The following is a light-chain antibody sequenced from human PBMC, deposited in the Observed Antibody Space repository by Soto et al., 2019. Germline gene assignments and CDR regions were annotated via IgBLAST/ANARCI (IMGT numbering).Light chain of an antibody. CDR2: EVS. CDR1: SSDVGSYNY. Sequence: QSALTQPASVSGSPGQSITISCTGTSSDVGSYNYVSWYQQHPGKAPKVMIYEVSNRPSGVSNRFSGSKSGNTASLTISGLQAEDEADYYCSSYTSSSTYVLGTGTKVTVL. J-gene: IGLJ1*01. CDR3: SSYTSSSTYV. V-gene: IGLV2-14*01.